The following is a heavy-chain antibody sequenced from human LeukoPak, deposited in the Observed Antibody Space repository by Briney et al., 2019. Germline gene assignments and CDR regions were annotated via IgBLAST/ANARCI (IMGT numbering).Heavy chain of an antibody. CDR2: ISWNSGSI. J-gene: IGHJ3*01. V-gene: IGHV3-9*01. CDR1: GFTFDDYA. D-gene: IGHD3-16*01. CDR3: AKDPGAMITYTPV. Sequence: GGSLRLPCAASGFTFDDYAMHWVRQAPGKGLEWVSGISWNSGSIGYADSVKGRFTISRDNAKNSLYLQMNSLRAEDTAVYYCAKDPGAMITYTPVWGQGTMVTVSS.